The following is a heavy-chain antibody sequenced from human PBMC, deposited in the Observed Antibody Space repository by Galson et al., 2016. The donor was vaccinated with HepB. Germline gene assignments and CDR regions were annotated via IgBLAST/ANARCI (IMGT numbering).Heavy chain of an antibody. CDR3: AREEPYYYDSSGYPEY. J-gene: IGHJ4*02. Sequence: SLRLSCAASGFSFSSYGMHWVRQAPGKGLEWVAVIWYDGSNKYYADSVKGRFTISRDNSKNTLYLQMSSLRAEDTAVYYCAREEPYYYDSSGYPEYWGQGTLVTVSS. V-gene: IGHV3-33*01. CDR2: IWYDGSNK. CDR1: GFSFSSYG. D-gene: IGHD3-22*01.